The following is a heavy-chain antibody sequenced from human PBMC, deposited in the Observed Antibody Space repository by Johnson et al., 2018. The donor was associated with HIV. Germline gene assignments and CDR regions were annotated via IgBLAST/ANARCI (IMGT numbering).Heavy chain of an antibody. CDR3: TPLGGYTPGSLDI. D-gene: IGHD3-16*02. J-gene: IGHJ3*02. CDR1: GFTLSRYA. V-gene: IGHV3-30*14. CDR2: ISDAGSSK. Sequence: QVQLVESGGGVVQPGRSLRISCAASGFTLSRYAVHWVRQAPGKGLDWVAVISDAGSSKYYAAFVKGRFTISRDNSKNTLYLQMNSLRAEDPAVYYCTPLGGYTPGSLDIWGQGTLVTVSS.